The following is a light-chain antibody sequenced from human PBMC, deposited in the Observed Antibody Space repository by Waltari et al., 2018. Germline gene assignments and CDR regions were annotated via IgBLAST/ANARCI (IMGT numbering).Light chain of an antibody. CDR1: QRLENTDGNTY. CDR3: LQAPIT. V-gene: IGKV2-30*01. Sequence: DVVLTQSPLFQPVTLGQPASISCRSTQRLENTDGNTYLDWFLQRPGQSPRRLIYKVSERDSGVPDRFSGIGSGSNFTLKISRVEAEDVGVYYCLQAPITFGPGTRVDIK. CDR2: KVS. J-gene: IGKJ3*01.